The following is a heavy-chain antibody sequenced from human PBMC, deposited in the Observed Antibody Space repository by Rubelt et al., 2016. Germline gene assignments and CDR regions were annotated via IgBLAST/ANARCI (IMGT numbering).Heavy chain of an antibody. CDR2: IHYSGST. D-gene: IGHD2-8*01. Sequence: QLQLQESGPGLVKPSETLSLTCAVSAGSISPYYWSWIRQPPGKGLAWIGYIHYSGSTNYNPSLKSRVTITVDTSKNQFSLQVTSVTPEDTAEDYCARGMVHFDYWCQGTLVTVSS. J-gene: IGHJ4*02. V-gene: IGHV4-59*12. CDR3: ARGMVHFDY. CDR1: AGSISPYY.